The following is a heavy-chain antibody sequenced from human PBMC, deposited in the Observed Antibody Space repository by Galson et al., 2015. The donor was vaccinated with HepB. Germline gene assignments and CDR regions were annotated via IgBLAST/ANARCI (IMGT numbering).Heavy chain of an antibody. CDR2: INPSGGST. V-gene: IGHV1-46*01. D-gene: IGHD3-10*01. CDR1: GGTFTSYA. CDR3: ARGVLLWDGPDY. Sequence: SVKVSCKASGGTFTSYAISWVRQAPGQGLEWMGIINPSGGSTDYAQKFRGRLTMTRDTSTSTVCMELSSLRSEDTAVYHCARGVLLWDGPDYWGQGTLVTVSS. J-gene: IGHJ4*02.